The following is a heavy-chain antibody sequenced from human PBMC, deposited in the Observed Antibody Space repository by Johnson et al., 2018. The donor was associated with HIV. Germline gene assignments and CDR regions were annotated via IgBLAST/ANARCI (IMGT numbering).Heavy chain of an antibody. CDR3: ARDLSVESYQLLSVFSYAFDI. D-gene: IGHD2-2*01. CDR2: IGWNGLTI. V-gene: IGHV3-9*01. CDR1: GFNFDNYA. J-gene: IGHJ3*02. Sequence: VQLVESGGGLVQPGRSLRLSCAASGFNFDNYAMHWVRQGPGKGLEWVAGIGWNGLTIGYVDSVKGRFTISRDNSKNTLYLQMNSLRAEDTAVYYCARDLSVESYQLLSVFSYAFDIWGQGTMVTVSS.